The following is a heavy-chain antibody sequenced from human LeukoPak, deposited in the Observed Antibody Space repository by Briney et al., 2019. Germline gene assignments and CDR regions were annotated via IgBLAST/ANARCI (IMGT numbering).Heavy chain of an antibody. J-gene: IGHJ4*02. V-gene: IGHV3-43*01. CDR3: VKDRSTSGVSEFDC. CDR1: GFTFDDYT. CDR2: ISWDGSST. D-gene: IGHD1-1*01. Sequence: GGSLRLSCAASGFTFDDYTMHWVRQVPGKGLERVSFISWDGSSTYYVDSVKGRFIISRDNRKNSLYLQMNSLRTEDTALYYCVKDRSTSGVSEFDCWGQGTLVTVSS.